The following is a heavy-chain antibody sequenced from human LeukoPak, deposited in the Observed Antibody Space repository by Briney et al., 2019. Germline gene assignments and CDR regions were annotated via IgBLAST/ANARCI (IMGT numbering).Heavy chain of an antibody. D-gene: IGHD3-9*01. J-gene: IGHJ3*02. Sequence: SETLSLTCTVSGGSISSGSYYWSWIRQPAGKGLEWIGRIYTSGSTNYNPSLKSRVTISVDTSKNQFSLKLTSVTAADTAVYYCAGVGILIVWYDAFDIWGQGTMVTVSS. CDR2: IYTSGST. CDR3: AGVGILIVWYDAFDI. V-gene: IGHV4-61*02. CDR1: GGSISSGSYY.